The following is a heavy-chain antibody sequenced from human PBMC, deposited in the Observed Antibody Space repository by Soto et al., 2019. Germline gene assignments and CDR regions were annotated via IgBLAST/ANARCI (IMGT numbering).Heavy chain of an antibody. J-gene: IGHJ4*02. CDR1: GFTFSSYA. CDR2: ISGSGGST. CDR3: AKDRVVFATQEVFDY. D-gene: IGHD2-15*01. Sequence: HPVGSRRLSCAASGFTFSSYAMSCVRKAPGKGLEWVSAISGSGGSTYYADSVKGRFTISRDNSKNTLYLQMNSLRAEEKAVYYCAKDRVVFATQEVFDYWGQGT. V-gene: IGHV3-23*01.